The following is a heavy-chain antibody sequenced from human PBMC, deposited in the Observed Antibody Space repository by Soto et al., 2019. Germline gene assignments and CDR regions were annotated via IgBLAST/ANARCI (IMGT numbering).Heavy chain of an antibody. CDR3: ARERDTGDDYSCCYGMGV. V-gene: IGHV3-30-3*01. D-gene: IGHD2-8*02. CDR2: RSYEGTNK. Sequence: WVTLRLSGAASGFTFSPHAMHWVRQGPGKGLEWAAVRSYEGTNKYYADSVKGRFTISRDNAKNTLYLQMNSLTAEDPAVYYCARERDTGDDYSCCYGMGVWDQGXRVTASS. CDR1: GFTFSPHA. J-gene: IGHJ6*02.